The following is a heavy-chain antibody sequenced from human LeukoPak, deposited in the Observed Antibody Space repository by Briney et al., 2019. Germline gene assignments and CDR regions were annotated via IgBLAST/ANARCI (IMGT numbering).Heavy chain of an antibody. J-gene: IGHJ4*02. CDR3: ARDRSPFNY. CDR1: GFTFSSCA. Sequence: PGGSLRLSCAGSGFTFSSCALSWVRQAPGKGLEWVSVISISAGTYYADSVKGRFTISRDNAKNSLYLQMNTLRAEDTAVYYCARDRSPFNYWGQGTLVTVSS. V-gene: IGHV3-23*01. CDR2: ISISAGT.